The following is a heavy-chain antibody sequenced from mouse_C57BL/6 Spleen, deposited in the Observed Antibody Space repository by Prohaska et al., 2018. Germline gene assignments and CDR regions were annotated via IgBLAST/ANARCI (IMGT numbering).Heavy chain of an antibody. V-gene: IGHV6-3*01. J-gene: IGHJ2*01. D-gene: IGHD1-1*01. CDR2: IRLKSDNYAT. CDR3: TGPGSSLGD. Sequence: EVKLEESGGGLVQPGGSMKLSCVASGFTFSNYWMNWVRQSPEKGLEWVAQIRLKSDNYATHYAESVKGRLTISRDDSKSSVYLHMNNLRAEDTGIYYCTGPGSSLGDWGQGTTLTVSS. CDR1: GFTFSNYW.